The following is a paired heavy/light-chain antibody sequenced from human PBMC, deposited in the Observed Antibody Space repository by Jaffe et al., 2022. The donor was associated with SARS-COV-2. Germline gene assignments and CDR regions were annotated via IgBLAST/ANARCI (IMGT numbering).Light chain of an antibody. CDR1: SSYNL. CDR3: CSYAGISV. V-gene: IGLV2-23*01. J-gene: IGLJ1*01. CDR2: EGG. Sequence: QSALTQPASVSGSPGQSITISCTGTSSYNLVSWYQQHPGKAPKLMIYEGGKRPSGVSTRFSGSESGSTASLTISGLRAEDEADYYCCSYAGISVFGTGTKVTVL.
Heavy chain of an antibody. J-gene: IGHJ4*02. V-gene: IGHV6-1*01. D-gene: IGHD1-26*01. CDR1: GDSVSSNSAA. Sequence: QVQLQQSSPGLVKPSQTLSLTCAISGDSVSSNSAAWNWIRQSPSGGLEWLGRTYYRSNWYNDYAVSVKSRIVINGDISKNQFSLHLSSVTPEDTAVYYCARDLPIVGATGGFDYWGQGALVTVSS. CDR3: ARDLPIVGATGGFDY. CDR2: TYYRSNWYN.